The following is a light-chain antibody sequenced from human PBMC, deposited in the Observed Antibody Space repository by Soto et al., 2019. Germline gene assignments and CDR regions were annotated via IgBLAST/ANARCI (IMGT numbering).Light chain of an antibody. CDR2: GAS. CDR3: QQYNNWPWT. CDR1: QSISDT. Sequence: KQSPATVSVTPGGRAILSCRASQSISDTLAWYQQKPGQAPRLLIHGASTRATGFPARFSGSGSGTDFTLTISSLQSEDFAVYYCQQYNNWPWTFGQRAMADI. J-gene: IGKJ1*01. V-gene: IGKV3-15*01.